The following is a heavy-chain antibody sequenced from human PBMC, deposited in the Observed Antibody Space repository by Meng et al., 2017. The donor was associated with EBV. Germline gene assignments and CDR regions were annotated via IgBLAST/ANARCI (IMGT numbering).Heavy chain of an antibody. CDR2: VHYTGST. Sequence: QLRLRESGPGQVKPSETLSLTCTVSGDSISSFYYWGWIRQPPGRGLEWIGSVHYTGSTYYSPSLKSRVTVSVDTSKNQFSLRLTSVTAADTAVYYCARPFPSWQSPRLDPFGAWGQGTLGNVSS. D-gene: IGHD6-19*01. CDR3: ARPFPSWQSPRLDPFGA. V-gene: IGHV4-39*01. J-gene: IGHJ4*02. CDR1: GDSISSFYY.